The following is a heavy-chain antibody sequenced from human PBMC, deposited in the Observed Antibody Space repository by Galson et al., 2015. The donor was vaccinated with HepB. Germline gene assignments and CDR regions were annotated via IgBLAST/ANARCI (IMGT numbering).Heavy chain of an antibody. J-gene: IGHJ4*02. CDR3: AKPFSRYTTRGEGNYFDS. V-gene: IGHV3-30*18. CDR2: ISSDGGIK. Sequence: SLRLSCAASGFAFYNYGMHWVRQAPGQGLEWVAVISSDGGIKFYADSVQGRFTIFRDSSMNTPYLQMNGLRVEDTALYFCAKPFSRYTTRGEGNYFDSWGQGVLVTVSS. D-gene: IGHD1-1*01. CDR1: GFAFYNYG.